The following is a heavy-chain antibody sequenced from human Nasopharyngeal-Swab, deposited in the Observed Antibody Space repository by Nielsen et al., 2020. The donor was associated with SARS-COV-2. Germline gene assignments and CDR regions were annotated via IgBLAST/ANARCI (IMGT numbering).Heavy chain of an antibody. V-gene: IGHV1-69*13. J-gene: IGHJ4*02. CDR3: ARGEGSYTRSFDY. Sequence: SVKVSCKASGGTFSSYAISWVRQAPGQGLEWMGGIIPIFGTANYAQKFQGRVTVTADESTSTAYMELSSLRSEDTAVYYCARGEGSYTRSFDYWGQGTLVTVSS. CDR1: GGTFSSYA. CDR2: IIPIFGTA. D-gene: IGHD1-26*01.